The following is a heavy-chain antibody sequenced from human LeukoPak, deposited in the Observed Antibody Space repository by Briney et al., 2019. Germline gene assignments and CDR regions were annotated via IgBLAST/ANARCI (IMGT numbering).Heavy chain of an antibody. V-gene: IGHV1-18*01. J-gene: IGHJ4*02. CDR2: ISAYNGNT. CDR3: GRDWELRFHQGGLDY. CDR1: GYTFTSYG. Sequence: GASVKVSCKASGYTFTSYGISWVRQAPGQGLEWMGWISAYNGNTNYAQKFQGRVTMTSDTSISTAYMELSGLRSDDTAVYYCGRDWELRFHQGGLDYWGQGALVTVSS. D-gene: IGHD3-3*01.